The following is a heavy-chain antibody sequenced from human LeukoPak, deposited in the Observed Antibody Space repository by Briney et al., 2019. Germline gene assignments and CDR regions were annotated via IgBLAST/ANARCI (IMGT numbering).Heavy chain of an antibody. CDR2: MNPNSGNT. CDR1: GYTFTSCD. D-gene: IGHD5-24*01. Sequence: GASVKVSCKASGYTFTSCDINWVRQATGQGLEWMGWMNPNSGNTGYAQKFQDRVTITRNTSISTAYMELSSLRSEDTAVYYCARGDGPDAFDIWGQGTMVTVSS. J-gene: IGHJ3*02. V-gene: IGHV1-8*03. CDR3: ARGDGPDAFDI.